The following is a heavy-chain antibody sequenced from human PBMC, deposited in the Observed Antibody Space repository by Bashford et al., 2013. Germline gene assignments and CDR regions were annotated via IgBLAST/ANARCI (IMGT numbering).Heavy chain of an antibody. CDR1: GGFINSGGDY. CDR2: IYYSGST. Sequence: SETLSLTCTVSGGFINSGGDYWSWIRQHPEKGLEWIGNIYYSGSTHYNPSLRSRVTMSVDMSKNQFYLKLSSVTAADTAVYYCASNKQYQLPGYYYGMDVWGQGTTVTVSS. V-gene: IGHV4-31*03. CDR3: ASNKQYQLPGYYYGMDV. J-gene: IGHJ6*02. D-gene: IGHD2-2*01.